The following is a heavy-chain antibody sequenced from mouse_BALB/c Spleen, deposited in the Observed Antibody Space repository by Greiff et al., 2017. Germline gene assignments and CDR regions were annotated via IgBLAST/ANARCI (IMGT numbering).Heavy chain of an antibody. CDR3: ARRYGNYPWYFDY. V-gene: IGHV1-80*01. J-gene: IGHJ2*01. CDR1: GYAFSSYW. Sequence: VQLQESGAELVRPGSSVKISCKASGYAFSSYWMNWVKQRPGQGLEWIGQIYPGDGDTNYNGKFKGKATLTADKSSNTAYMQLSSLTSEDSAVYYCARRYGNYPWYFDYWGQGTTLTVSS. D-gene: IGHD2-10*02. CDR2: IYPGDGDT.